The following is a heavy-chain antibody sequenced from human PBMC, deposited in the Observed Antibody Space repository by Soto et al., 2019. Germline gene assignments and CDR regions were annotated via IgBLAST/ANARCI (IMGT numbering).Heavy chain of an antibody. CDR3: ARDYYYDSSGYYADYYYDMDV. V-gene: IGHV1-46*01. Sequence: QVQLVQSGAEVKKPGASVKVSCKASGYTFTSYYMHWVRQAPGQGLEWMGIINPSGGSTSYAQKFQGRVTMTRDTSTSTVYMELSSLRSEDTAVYYCARDYYYDSSGYYADYYYDMDVWGQGTTVTVSS. J-gene: IGHJ6*02. CDR1: GYTFTSYY. D-gene: IGHD3-22*01. CDR2: INPSGGST.